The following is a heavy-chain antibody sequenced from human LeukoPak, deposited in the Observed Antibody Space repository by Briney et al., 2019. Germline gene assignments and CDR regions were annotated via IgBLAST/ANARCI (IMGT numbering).Heavy chain of an antibody. D-gene: IGHD5-18*01. CDR3: ARDPGYSYAISPYYYYMDV. CDR1: GGTFSNYA. CDR2: IIPIFGTA. V-gene: IGHV1-69*05. J-gene: IGHJ6*03. Sequence: SVKVSCKASGGTFSNYAISWVRQAPGQGLEWMGGIIPIFGTANYAQKFQGRVTITTDESTSTAYMELSSLRSEDTAVYYCARDPGYSYAISPYYYYMDVWGKGTTVTVSS.